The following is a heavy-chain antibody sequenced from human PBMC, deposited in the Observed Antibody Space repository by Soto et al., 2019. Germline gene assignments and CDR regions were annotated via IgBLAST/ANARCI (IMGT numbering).Heavy chain of an antibody. V-gene: IGHV4-59*01. Sequence: XETLSLTCTVAGDSIRSYYWTWIRQPPGKGLELIGYIYYSGSTRYNPSLKSRVTISVDMSKNQFSLKLSSVIAADTAVYYCARAYGGFDNGLDVWGQGTAVTVSS. J-gene: IGHJ6*02. CDR1: GDSIRSYY. CDR2: IYYSGST. CDR3: ARAYGGFDNGLDV. D-gene: IGHD5-12*01.